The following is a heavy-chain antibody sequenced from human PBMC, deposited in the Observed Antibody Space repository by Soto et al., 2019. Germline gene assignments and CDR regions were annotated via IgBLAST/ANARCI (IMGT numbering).Heavy chain of an antibody. CDR3: AKDSFFSYALYWYFHL. J-gene: IGHJ2*01. CDR2: ISYDGSNK. CDR1: GFTFSSYG. Sequence: QVQLVESGGGVVQPGRSLRLSCAASGFTFSSYGMHWVRQAPGKGLEWVAVISYDGSNKYYADSVKGRFTISRDNSKNTLYLQMNSLRAEDTAVYYCAKDSFFSYALYWYFHLWGRGTLVTVSS. D-gene: IGHD3-3*01. V-gene: IGHV3-30*18.